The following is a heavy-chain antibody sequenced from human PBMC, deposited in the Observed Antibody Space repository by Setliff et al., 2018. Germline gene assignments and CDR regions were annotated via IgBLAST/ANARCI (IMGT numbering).Heavy chain of an antibody. CDR3: ARSLGSGSYYNSRPFYSDY. CDR1: GGSISSGSNY. D-gene: IGHD3-10*01. V-gene: IGHV4-61*09. CDR2: IDPSGNT. Sequence: SETLSLTCTVCGGSISSGSNYWSWIRQPAGRGLEWIGHIDPSGNTNYHPSLKSRVTISGDTSKNQFSLKLTSVTAADTAVYFCARSLGSGSYYNSRPFYSDYWGQGTLVTVSS. J-gene: IGHJ4*02.